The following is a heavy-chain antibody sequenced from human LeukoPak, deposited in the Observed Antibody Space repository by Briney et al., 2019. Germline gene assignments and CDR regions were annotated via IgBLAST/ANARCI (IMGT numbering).Heavy chain of an antibody. D-gene: IGHD7-27*01. CDR1: GDSVSSNRAA. Sequence: SQTLSLTCAISGDSVSSNRAAWSWIRQSPSRGLEWLGRTYYKSKWYNNYAVSVKSRITINADTSKNQFSLLLNSVTPEDTAVYYCATGDQYFHYWGQGTLVTVSS. CDR3: ATGDQYFHY. CDR2: TYYKSKWYN. J-gene: IGHJ4*02. V-gene: IGHV6-1*01.